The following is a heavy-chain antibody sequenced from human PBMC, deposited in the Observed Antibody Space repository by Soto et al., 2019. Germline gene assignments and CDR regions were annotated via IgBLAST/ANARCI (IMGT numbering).Heavy chain of an antibody. Sequence: ESGGGLVQPGGSLRLSCAASGFTVSSNYMSWVRQAPGKGLEWVSVIYSGGSTYYADSVKGRFTISSDNSKNTLYLQMNSLRAEDTAVYYCARDSNDYWYFDLWGRGTLVTVSS. CDR2: IYSGGST. V-gene: IGHV3-66*01. CDR3: ARDSNDYWYFDL. CDR1: GFTVSSNY. D-gene: IGHD4-4*01. J-gene: IGHJ2*01.